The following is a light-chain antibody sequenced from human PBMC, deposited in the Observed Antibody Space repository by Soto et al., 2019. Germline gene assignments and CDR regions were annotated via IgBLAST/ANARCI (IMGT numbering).Light chain of an antibody. CDR3: QQYSKWRT. V-gene: IGKV3-15*01. CDR2: GAS. J-gene: IGKJ1*01. CDR1: QSVSSN. Sequence: EIVMTQSPATLSASTGERATLSCRASQSVSSNLAWYQQKPGQAPRLIIYGASTRATGIPARISGSGSGTEFTLTITSLQSEDFAVYYCQQYSKWRTFGQGTKVDIK.